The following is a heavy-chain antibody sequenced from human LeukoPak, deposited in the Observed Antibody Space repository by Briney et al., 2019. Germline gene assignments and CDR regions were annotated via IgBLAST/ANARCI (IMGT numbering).Heavy chain of an antibody. V-gene: IGHV1-24*01. CDR3: ATSGRYYGSGSDGAFDI. Sequence: ASVKVSCKVSGYTLTELSMHWVRQAPGKGLEWMGGFDPEDGETIYAQKFQGRVTMTEDTSTDTAYMELSSLRSEDTAVYYCATSGRYYGSGSDGAFDIWGQGTMVTVSS. D-gene: IGHD3-10*01. CDR2: FDPEDGET. CDR1: GYTLTELS. J-gene: IGHJ3*02.